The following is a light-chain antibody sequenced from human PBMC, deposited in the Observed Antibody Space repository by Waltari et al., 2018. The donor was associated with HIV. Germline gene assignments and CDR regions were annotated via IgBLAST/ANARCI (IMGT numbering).Light chain of an antibody. CDR1: SSDVGAYNY. Sequence: QSALTQPASVSGSPGQSISISCTGTSSDVGAYNYVSWYQQHPGQAPKRIIYDVNYRPSGISSRFSGSKSGNTASLTISGLQAEDEADYYCSSYTGSDTLLGVFGTGTKVTVL. V-gene: IGLV2-14*01. CDR2: DVN. CDR3: SSYTGSDTLLGV. J-gene: IGLJ1*01.